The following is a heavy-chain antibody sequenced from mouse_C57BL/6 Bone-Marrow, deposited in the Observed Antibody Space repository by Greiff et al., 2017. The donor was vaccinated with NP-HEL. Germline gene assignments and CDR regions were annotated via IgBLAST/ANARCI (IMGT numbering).Heavy chain of an antibody. V-gene: IGHV1-53*01. D-gene: IGHD1-1*01. J-gene: IGHJ1*03. CDR2: INPSNGGT. CDR3: ARIRTTVVAFYWDFDV. Sequence: QVQLQQPGTELVKPGASVKLSCKASGYTFTSYWMHWVKQRPGQGLEWIGNINPSNGGTNYNEKFKSKATLTVDKSSSTAYMQLSSLTSEDSAVYYCARIRTTVVAFYWDFDVWGTGTTVTVSS. CDR1: GYTFTSYW.